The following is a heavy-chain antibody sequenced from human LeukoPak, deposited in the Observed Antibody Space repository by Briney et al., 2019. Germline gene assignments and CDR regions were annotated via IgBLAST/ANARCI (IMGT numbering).Heavy chain of an antibody. CDR1: GGSISSYY. CDR3: ARVGPYGSGSFDY. CDR2: IYYSGST. J-gene: IGHJ4*02. D-gene: IGHD3-10*01. V-gene: IGHV4-59*01. Sequence: PSGTLSLTCTVSGGSISSYYWSWIRQPPGKGLEWIGYIYYSGSTNYNPSLKSRVTISVDTSKNQFSLKLSSVTAADTAVYYCARVGPYGSGSFDYWGQGTLVTVSS.